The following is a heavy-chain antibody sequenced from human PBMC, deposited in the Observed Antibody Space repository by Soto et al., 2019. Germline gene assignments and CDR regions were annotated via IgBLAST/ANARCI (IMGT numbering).Heavy chain of an antibody. CDR1: GYTFTSYG. CDR2: ISAYNGNT. Sequence: ASVKVSCKASGYTFTSYGISWVQQAPGQGLEWMGWISAYNGNTNYAQKLRGRVTMTTDTSTSTAYMELRSLRSDDTAVYYCARDFDLLEWLLFDYWGQGTLVTVSS. J-gene: IGHJ4*02. CDR3: ARDFDLLEWLLFDY. D-gene: IGHD3-3*01. V-gene: IGHV1-18*01.